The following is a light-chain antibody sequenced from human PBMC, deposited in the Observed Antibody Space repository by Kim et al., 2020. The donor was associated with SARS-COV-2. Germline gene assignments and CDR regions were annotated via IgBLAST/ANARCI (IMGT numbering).Light chain of an antibody. Sequence: DIQMTQSPSSLSASVGDRVTITCQASQDISNYLNWYQQKPGKAPQLLIYDASNLETGVPSRFSGSGSGTDFTFTISSLQPEDIATYYCQQYDTLLYSFGQ. V-gene: IGKV1-33*01. CDR1: QDISNY. CDR3: QQYDTLLYS. CDR2: DAS. J-gene: IGKJ2*01.